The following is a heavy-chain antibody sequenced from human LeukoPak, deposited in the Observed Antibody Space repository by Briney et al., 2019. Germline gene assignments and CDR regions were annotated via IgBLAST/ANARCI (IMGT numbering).Heavy chain of an antibody. V-gene: IGHV3-53*01. CDR1: GFTVSSNY. D-gene: IGHD3-10*01. J-gene: IGHJ4*02. Sequence: GGSLRLSCAASGFTVSSNYMSWVRQAPGKGLEWVSVIYSGGSTYYADSVKGRFTIFRDNSKNTLYFQMNSLRAEDTAVYCCARGSPMLRGRPFDYWGQGTLVTVSS. CDR3: ARGSPMLRGRPFDY. CDR2: IYSGGST.